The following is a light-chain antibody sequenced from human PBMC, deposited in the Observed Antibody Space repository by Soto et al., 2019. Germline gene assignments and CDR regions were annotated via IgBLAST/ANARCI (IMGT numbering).Light chain of an antibody. CDR2: RAS. Sequence: DIQITQSPSSVSASVGDRVTITCRASQDISNWLGWYQQKPGKAPVLLIYRASSLQSEVPSRFIGSGSGTHISRTISGLQPEEFATDDCQQGNSFPFTFGPGTKVY. J-gene: IGKJ3*01. CDR1: QDISNW. V-gene: IGKV1-12*01. CDR3: QQGNSFPFT.